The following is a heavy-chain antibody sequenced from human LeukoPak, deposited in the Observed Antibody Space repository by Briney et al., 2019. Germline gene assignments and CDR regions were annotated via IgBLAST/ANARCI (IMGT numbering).Heavy chain of an antibody. CDR2: IKEDGSEK. D-gene: IGHD3-3*01. Sequence: GSLRLSCAASRFTFSIYCINWVRQGPGKGREWGANIKEDGSEKYSVYSVRGRFTISRDNDKNTLYLQMASLRAADTAVYYCARQRFCDYWGQGTLVTVSS. J-gene: IGHJ4*02. CDR1: RFTFSIYC. V-gene: IGHV3-7*01. CDR3: ARQRFCDY.